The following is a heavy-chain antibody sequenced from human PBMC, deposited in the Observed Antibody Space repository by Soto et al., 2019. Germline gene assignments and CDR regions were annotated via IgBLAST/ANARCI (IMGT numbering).Heavy chain of an antibody. CDR3: AREVGAPSGSLDP. Sequence: EVQLSESGGDLRQPGGSLRLSCAASGFTFTNYAMTWVRQTPGKGLEWVSGISASGGLKYYADSVQGRFTVSRDNSKNILYPQVDNLRDEDTALYYCAREVGAPSGSLDPWGQGTQVTVSS. J-gene: IGHJ5*02. V-gene: IGHV3-23*01. CDR1: GFTFTNYA. D-gene: IGHD1-26*01. CDR2: ISASGGLK.